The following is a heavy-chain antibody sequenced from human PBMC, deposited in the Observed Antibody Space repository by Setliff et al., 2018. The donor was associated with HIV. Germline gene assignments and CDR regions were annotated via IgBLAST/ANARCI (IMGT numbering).Heavy chain of an antibody. Sequence: KSGPTLVNPTQTLTLTCAVSGFSLTTSGMSVNWIRQPPGKALEWLARIDWDGDKFYSKSLKTRLTISKDTSTSQVVLTMTNMAPKDTATYYCARIRYSSVLINYDAFDIWGPGSVVTVSS. J-gene: IGHJ3*02. D-gene: IGHD3-16*01. V-gene: IGHV2-70*17. CDR2: IDWDGDK. CDR1: GFSLTTSGMS. CDR3: ARIRYSSVLINYDAFDI.